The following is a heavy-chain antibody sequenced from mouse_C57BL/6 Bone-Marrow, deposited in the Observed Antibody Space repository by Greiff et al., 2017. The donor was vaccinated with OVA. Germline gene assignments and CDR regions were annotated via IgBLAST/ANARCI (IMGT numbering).Heavy chain of an antibody. V-gene: IGHV5-9*01. J-gene: IGHJ4*01. Sequence: EVMLVESGGGLVKPGGSLKLSCAASGFTFSSYSMSWVRQTPEKRLEWVATISGGGGNTYNPDSVRGRFTISRDNAKNTLYLQMSSLRSEDTALYYCARQELPYAMDYWGQGTSVTVSS. D-gene: IGHD1-3*01. CDR2: ISGGGGNT. CDR3: ARQELPYAMDY. CDR1: GFTFSSYS.